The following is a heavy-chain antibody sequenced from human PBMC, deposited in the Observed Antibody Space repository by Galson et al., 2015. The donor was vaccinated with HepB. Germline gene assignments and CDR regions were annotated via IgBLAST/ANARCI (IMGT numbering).Heavy chain of an antibody. CDR2: ISYDGSNK. CDR3: ARGRYSYGYDYFDY. Sequence: SLRLSCAASGFTFSSYAMHWVRQAPGKGLEWVAVISYDGSNKYYADSVKGRFTISRDNSKNTLYLQMNSLRAEDTAVYYCARGRYSYGYDYFDYWGQGTLVTVSS. D-gene: IGHD5-18*01. CDR1: GFTFSSYA. V-gene: IGHV3-30*04. J-gene: IGHJ4*02.